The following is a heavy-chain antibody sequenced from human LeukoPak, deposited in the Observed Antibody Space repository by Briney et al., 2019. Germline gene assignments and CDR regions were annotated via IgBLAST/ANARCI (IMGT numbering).Heavy chain of an antibody. CDR3: ARVRIAGLEGPLTGTTPYFDY. Sequence: PSETLSLTCAVYGGSFSGYYWSWIRQPPGKGLEWIGEINHSGSTNYNPSLKSRVTISVDTSKNQFSLKLSSVTAADTAVYCCARVRIAGLEGPLTGTTPYFDYWGQGTLVTVSS. CDR1: GGSFSGYY. CDR2: INHSGST. D-gene: IGHD1-7*01. V-gene: IGHV4-34*01. J-gene: IGHJ4*02.